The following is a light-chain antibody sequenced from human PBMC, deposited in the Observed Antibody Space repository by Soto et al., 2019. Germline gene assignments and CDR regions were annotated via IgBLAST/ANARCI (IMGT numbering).Light chain of an antibody. V-gene: IGKV1-17*01. CDR2: AVF. CDR3: LKHNSYPLT. Sequence: DIQMTQSPSSLSASVGDRVTITCRASQGIRNDLGWYQQKPGKAPKRLIYAVFSVERGVPSRFSGSRSGTEITLTLSSLQPEDFATYYCLKHNSYPLTFGGGTKVEIK. CDR1: QGIRND. J-gene: IGKJ4*01.